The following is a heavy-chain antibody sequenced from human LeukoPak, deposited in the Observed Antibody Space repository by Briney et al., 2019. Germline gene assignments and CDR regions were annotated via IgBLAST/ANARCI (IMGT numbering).Heavy chain of an antibody. CDR3: AKEEQYSYAI. CDR2: ISYDGSNK. J-gene: IGHJ4*02. D-gene: IGHD5-18*01. CDR1: RFTFSSYG. V-gene: IGHV3-30*18. Sequence: PGRSLRLSCAASRFTFSSYGMHWVRQAPGKGLEWVAVISYDGSNKYYADSVKGRFTISRDNSKNTLYLQMNSLRAEDTAVYYCAKEEQYSYAIWGQGTLVTVSS.